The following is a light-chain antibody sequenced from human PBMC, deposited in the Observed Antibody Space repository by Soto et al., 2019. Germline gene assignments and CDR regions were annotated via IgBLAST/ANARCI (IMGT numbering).Light chain of an antibody. V-gene: IGKV1-39*01. CDR1: QSITKY. CDR2: TAS. J-gene: IGKJ5*01. CDR3: QQTSTTPTT. Sequence: DIQMTQSPSSLSASVGDRVTITCRASQSITKYLNWYQQKPGKAPKLLIYTASSLQSGVPSRFSGSGSGTDFTLTISSLQPEDFAIYYCQQTSTTPTTFGQGTRLDIK.